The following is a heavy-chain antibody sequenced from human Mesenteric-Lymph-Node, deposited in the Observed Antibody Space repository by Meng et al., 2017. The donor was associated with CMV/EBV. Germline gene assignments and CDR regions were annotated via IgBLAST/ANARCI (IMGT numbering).Heavy chain of an antibody. CDR3: AKDNGEVERHTYYYYGLDV. V-gene: IGHV3-23*01. CDR1: GFTFSSYT. Sequence: GESLKISCVASGFTFSSYTMSWVRQAPGKGLEWVSAISGSGDSTYYADAVKGRFTISRDNSKNTLYVQMSSLSVEDSAVYYCAKDNGEVERHTYYYYGLDVWGQGTTVTVSS. CDR2: ISGSGDST. J-gene: IGHJ6*02. D-gene: IGHD3-10*01.